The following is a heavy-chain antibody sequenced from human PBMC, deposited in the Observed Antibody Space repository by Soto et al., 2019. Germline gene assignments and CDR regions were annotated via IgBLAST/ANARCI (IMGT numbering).Heavy chain of an antibody. V-gene: IGHV1-3*01. J-gene: IGHJ4*02. CDR1: GYTFTSYA. CDR3: ARVHVLWYFDY. CDR2: INAGNGNT. Sequence: QVQLVQSGAEVKKPGASVKVSCKASGYTFTSYAMHWVRQAPGQRLEWMGWINAGNGNTKYSQKFQGRVTITSDTSASTAYMELSSMRSEDTAVYYCARVHVLWYFDYWGQGTLVTVSS. D-gene: IGHD3-16*01.